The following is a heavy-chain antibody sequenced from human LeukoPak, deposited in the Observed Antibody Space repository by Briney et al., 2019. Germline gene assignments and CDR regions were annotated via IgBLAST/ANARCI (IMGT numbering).Heavy chain of an antibody. V-gene: IGHV3-23*01. CDR2: VRGGDAGT. J-gene: IGHJ4*02. Sequence: GGSLRLSCAASGFTFSSYAMNWVRQAPGKGLEWVSAVRGGDAGTSYADSVKGRFTISRDNSKYTLYLQMNSLRADDTAVYYCAKNRGGSYYSGSDYWGQGTLVTVSS. CDR1: GFTFSSYA. CDR3: AKNRGGSYYSGSDY. D-gene: IGHD1-26*01.